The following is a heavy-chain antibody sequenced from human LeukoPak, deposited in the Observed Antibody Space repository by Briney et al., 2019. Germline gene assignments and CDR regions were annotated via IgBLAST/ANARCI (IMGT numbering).Heavy chain of an antibody. J-gene: IGHJ4*02. CDR3: ARDSVHGYYDSSGYSALFDY. D-gene: IGHD3-22*01. CDR1: GFTFSSYS. Sequence: SGGSLRLSCAASGFTFSSYSMNWVRQAPGKGLEWVSSISSSSSYIYYADSVKGRFTISRDNAKNSLYLQMNSLRAEDTAVYFCARDSVHGYYDSSGYSALFDYWGQGTLVTVSS. V-gene: IGHV3-21*01. CDR2: ISSSSSYI.